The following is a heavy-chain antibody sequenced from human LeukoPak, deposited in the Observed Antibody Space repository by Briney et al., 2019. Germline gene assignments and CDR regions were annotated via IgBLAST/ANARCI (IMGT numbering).Heavy chain of an antibody. CDR1: GGSISSGGYT. J-gene: IGHJ4*02. Sequence: RSSETLSLTCAGSGGSISSGGYTWSWIRQPPGKGLEWIGYIYHSGSTYYNPSLKSRVTISVDRSKNQFSLKLSSVTAADTAVYYCARAGPGYYKSFDYWGQGTLVTVSS. V-gene: IGHV4-30-2*01. CDR3: ARAGPGYYKSFDY. CDR2: IYHSGST. D-gene: IGHD3-9*01.